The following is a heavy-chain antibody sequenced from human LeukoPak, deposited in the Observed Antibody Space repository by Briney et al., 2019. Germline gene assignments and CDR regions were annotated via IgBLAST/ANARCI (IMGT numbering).Heavy chain of an antibody. Sequence: ASVKVSCKASGYTFTSYGISWVRQAPGQGLEVMWWISAYNGNTNYAQNLQGRVTMTTDTSTSTAYMELRSLRFDDTAVYYCARDGAVAGQFDYWGQGTLVTVSS. D-gene: IGHD6-19*01. J-gene: IGHJ4*02. CDR1: GYTFTSYG. CDR2: ISAYNGNT. V-gene: IGHV1-18*01. CDR3: ARDGAVAGQFDY.